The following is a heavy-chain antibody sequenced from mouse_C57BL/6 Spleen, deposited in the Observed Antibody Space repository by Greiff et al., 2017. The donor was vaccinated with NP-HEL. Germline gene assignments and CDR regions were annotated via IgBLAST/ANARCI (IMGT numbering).Heavy chain of an antibody. CDR3: ARGAIYDGYFFAY. CDR2: ISSGSSTI. Sequence: EVKLVESGGGLVKPGGSLKLSCAASGFTFSDYGMHWVRQAPEKGLEWVAYISSGSSTIYYADTVKGRFTISRDNAKNTLFLQMTSLRSEDTAMYYCARGAIYDGYFFAYWGQGTLVTVSA. CDR1: GFTFSDYG. V-gene: IGHV5-17*01. J-gene: IGHJ3*01. D-gene: IGHD2-3*01.